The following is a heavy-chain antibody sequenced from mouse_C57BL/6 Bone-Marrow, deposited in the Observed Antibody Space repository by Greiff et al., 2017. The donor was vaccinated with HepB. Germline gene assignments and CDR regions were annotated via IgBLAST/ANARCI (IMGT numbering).Heavy chain of an antibody. CDR3: TVFYGYDGAWFAY. J-gene: IGHJ3*01. CDR2: IRLKSDNYAT. V-gene: IGHV6-3*01. D-gene: IGHD2-2*01. Sequence: EVMLVESGGGLVQPGGSMKLSCVASGFTFSNYWMNWVRQSPEKGLEWVAQIRLKSDNYATHYAESVKGRFTISRDDSKSSVYLQMNNLRAEDTGIYYCTVFYGYDGAWFAYWGQGTLVTVSA. CDR1: GFTFSNYW.